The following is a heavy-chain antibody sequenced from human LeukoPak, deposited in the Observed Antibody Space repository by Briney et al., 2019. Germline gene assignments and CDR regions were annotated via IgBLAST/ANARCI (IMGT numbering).Heavy chain of an antibody. D-gene: IGHD4-17*01. CDR1: GGSISNTNW. V-gene: IGHV4-4*02. CDR3: EREDGPYRPLDY. CDR2: VNLQGST. Sequence: PSETLSLTCGVSGGSISNTNWWTWVRQPPGQGLEWIGEVNLQGSTNYNPSLKSRVAISVDKSENHISLKLTSVTAADTAVYYCEREDGPYRPLDYSGQGTLVTVAS. J-gene: IGHJ4*02.